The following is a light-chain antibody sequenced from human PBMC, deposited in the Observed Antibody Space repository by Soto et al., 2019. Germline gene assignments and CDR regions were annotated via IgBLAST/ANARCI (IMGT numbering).Light chain of an antibody. J-gene: IGKJ4*01. V-gene: IGKV3-15*01. CDR1: QSVSSN. Sequence: EIVMTQSPATLSVSPGERATLSCRASQSVSSNLAWFQQKPGQAPRLLIFGASTRATGLPARFSGSGSGTEFTLTIRSLQSEDFAVYYCLQYINWPALTFGGGTKGEIK. CDR2: GAS. CDR3: LQYINWPALT.